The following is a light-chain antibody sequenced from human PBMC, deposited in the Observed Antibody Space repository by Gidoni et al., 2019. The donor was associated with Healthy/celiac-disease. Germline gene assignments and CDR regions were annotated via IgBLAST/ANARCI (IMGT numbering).Light chain of an antibody. CDR3: QQSYRTLT. V-gene: IGKV1-39*01. CDR1: QSSSSY. J-gene: IGKJ3*01. Sequence: DIQMTQSPSSLSASVGDRVTITCRASQSSSSYLNWYQQKPEKATKLLIYAASSLQSGVPPRFSGRGAGKDFTLTSSRQQPEDFATYYWQQSYRTLTFGPGTKVDIK. CDR2: AAS.